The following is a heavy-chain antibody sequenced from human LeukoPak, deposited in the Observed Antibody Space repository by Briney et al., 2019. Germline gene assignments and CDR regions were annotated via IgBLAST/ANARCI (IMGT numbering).Heavy chain of an antibody. Sequence: SETLSLTCTVSGGSISSYYWSWIRQPPGKGLEWMGYIYYSGSTNYNPSLKSRVTISVDTSKNQFSLKLSSMTAADTAVYYCARHDSSGYYYSYYYYGMDVWGQGTTVTVSS. CDR1: GGSISSYY. V-gene: IGHV4-59*08. CDR3: ARHDSSGYYYSYYYYGMDV. J-gene: IGHJ6*02. D-gene: IGHD3-22*01. CDR2: IYYSGST.